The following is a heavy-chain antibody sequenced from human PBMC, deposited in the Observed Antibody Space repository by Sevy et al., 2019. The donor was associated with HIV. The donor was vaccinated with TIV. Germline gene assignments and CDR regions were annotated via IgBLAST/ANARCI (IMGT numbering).Heavy chain of an antibody. D-gene: IGHD2-21*01. CDR3: ARDQNPYCGGDCYLPSDY. Sequence: GGSLRLSCAASGFTFSSYSMNWVRQAPGKGLEWVSSISSSSSSYIYYADSVKGRFTISRDNAKNSLYLQMNSLRAEDTAVYYCARDQNPYCGGDCYLPSDYWGQGTTVTVSS. V-gene: IGHV3-21*01. CDR2: ISSSSSSYI. CDR1: GFTFSSYS. J-gene: IGHJ4*03.